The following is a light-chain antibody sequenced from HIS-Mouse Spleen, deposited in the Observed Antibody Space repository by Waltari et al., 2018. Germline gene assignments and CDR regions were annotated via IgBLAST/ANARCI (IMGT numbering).Light chain of an antibody. CDR2: DVS. J-gene: IGLJ3*02. CDR3: SSYTSSSTLV. V-gene: IGLV2-14*03. Sequence: QSALTQPASVSGSPGQSITIPCTGTSSDVGGYHYFSCYQQHPGKAPKLMIYDVSNRPSGVSNRFSGSKSGNTASLTISGLQAEDEADYYCSSYTSSSTLVFGGGTKLTVL. CDR1: SSDVGGYHY.